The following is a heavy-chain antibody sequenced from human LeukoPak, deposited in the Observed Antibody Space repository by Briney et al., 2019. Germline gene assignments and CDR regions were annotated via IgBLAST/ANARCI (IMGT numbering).Heavy chain of an antibody. Sequence: GRSLRLSCAASGFTFSSYSMNWVRQAPGKGLEWVSSIISSCSYIYYADSVKGRFTISRDNAKNSLYLQMNSLRAEDTAVYYCARDSGYDFWSGYHNYYYMDVWGKGTTVTVSS. J-gene: IGHJ6*03. CDR1: GFTFSSYS. CDR2: IISSCSYI. CDR3: ARDSGYDFWSGYHNYYYMDV. V-gene: IGHV3-21*01. D-gene: IGHD3-3*01.